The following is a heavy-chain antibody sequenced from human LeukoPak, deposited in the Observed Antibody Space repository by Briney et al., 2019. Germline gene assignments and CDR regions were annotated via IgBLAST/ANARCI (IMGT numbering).Heavy chain of an antibody. Sequence: PSETLSLTCAVYGGSFSGYYWSWIRQPPGKGLEWIGEINHSGSTNYNPSLKSRVTISVDTSKNQFSLKLSSVTAADTAVYYCARGPYGSGSYYPYYYGMDVWGQGTTVTVSS. V-gene: IGHV4-34*01. CDR2: INHSGST. CDR1: GGSFSGYY. CDR3: ARGPYGSGSYYPYYYGMDV. D-gene: IGHD3-10*01. J-gene: IGHJ6*02.